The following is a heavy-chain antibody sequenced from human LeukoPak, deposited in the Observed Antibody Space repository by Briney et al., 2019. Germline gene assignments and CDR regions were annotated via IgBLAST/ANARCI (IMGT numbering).Heavy chain of an antibody. CDR1: GGSIRGDY. CDR2: IYYSGST. D-gene: IGHD6-13*01. V-gene: IGHV4-59*08. J-gene: IGHJ4*02. CDR3: ASSGYSSSWALDY. Sequence: SETVSLTCTVSGGSIRGDYWSWIRQPPGKGLEWIGYIYYSGSTNYDPSPKSRVTISVDTSKNQFSLKLSSVTAADTAVYYCASSGYSSSWALDYWGQGTLVTVSS.